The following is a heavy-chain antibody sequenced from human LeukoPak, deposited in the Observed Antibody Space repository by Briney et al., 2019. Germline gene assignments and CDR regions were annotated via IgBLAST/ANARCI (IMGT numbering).Heavy chain of an antibody. Sequence: ASVKVSCKASGYTFTIYYMYWVRQAPGQGLEWMGIINPSGGSTSYAQKFQGRVTMTRDTSTSTVYMELSSLRSEDTAVYYCARDRVTHLEWGDDDAFDIWGQGTMVTVSS. CDR3: ARDRVTHLEWGDDDAFDI. J-gene: IGHJ3*02. D-gene: IGHD3-3*01. CDR2: INPSGGST. V-gene: IGHV1-46*01. CDR1: GYTFTIYY.